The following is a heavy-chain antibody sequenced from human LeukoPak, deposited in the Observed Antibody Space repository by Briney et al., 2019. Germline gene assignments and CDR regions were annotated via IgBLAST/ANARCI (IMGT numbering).Heavy chain of an antibody. D-gene: IGHD1-26*01. CDR2: ISGDGGST. J-gene: IGHJ4*02. CDR3: AKTKGGSYYFDY. Sequence: GGSLRLSCTASGFIFGNFAMPWVRQAPGKGLEWVSLISGDGGSTYYADSVKGRFTISRDNSKNSLYLQMNSLRTEDTALYYCAKTKGGSYYFDYWGQGTLVTVSS. V-gene: IGHV3-43*02. CDR1: GFIFGNFA.